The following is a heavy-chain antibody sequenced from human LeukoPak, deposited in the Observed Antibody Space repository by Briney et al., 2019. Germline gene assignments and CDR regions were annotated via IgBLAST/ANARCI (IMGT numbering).Heavy chain of an antibody. D-gene: IGHD4-23*01. CDR2: IKTKAESYAT. J-gene: IGHJ6*02. CDR1: GVTFCGSA. CDR3: TRLSGGNSDSYYYGLDV. V-gene: IGHV3-73*01. Sequence: GGSLRLSCAASGVTFCGSAIHWVRQASGEGLEWVARIKTKAESYATAYVASVKGRFTISRDDSKNTAHLQMDSLKTEDTAMYYCTRLSGGNSDSYYYGLDVWGQGTTVTVSS.